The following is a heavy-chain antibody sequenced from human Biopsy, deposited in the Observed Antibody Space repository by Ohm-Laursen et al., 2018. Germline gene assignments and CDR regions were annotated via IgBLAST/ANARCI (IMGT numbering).Heavy chain of an antibody. Sequence: SETLSLTCIVSGASVKTSGYFWAWIRQRPGKGLEWIGYISYNERTHYNPSLTSRLAISFDTSNNRISLQLRSVSVADTAVYYCVREPKTGTAEAWYFDLWGRASPVTVPS. V-gene: IGHV4-31*03. D-gene: IGHD3-9*01. CDR3: VREPKTGTAEAWYFDL. CDR2: ISYNERT. J-gene: IGHJ2*01. CDR1: GASVKTSGYF.